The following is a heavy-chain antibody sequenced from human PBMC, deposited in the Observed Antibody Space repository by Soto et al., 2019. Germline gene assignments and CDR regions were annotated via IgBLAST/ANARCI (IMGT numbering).Heavy chain of an antibody. V-gene: IGHV3-23*01. CDR1: GFTFSSYA. Sequence: GGSLRLSCAASGFTFSSYAMSWVRQAPGKGLEWVSAISGSGGSTYYADSGKGRFTISRDNSKNTLYLQMNSLRAEDTAVYYCAKAKRGYSGYVSNYWGQGTLVTVSS. CDR2: ISGSGGST. D-gene: IGHD5-12*01. J-gene: IGHJ4*02. CDR3: AKAKRGYSGYVSNY.